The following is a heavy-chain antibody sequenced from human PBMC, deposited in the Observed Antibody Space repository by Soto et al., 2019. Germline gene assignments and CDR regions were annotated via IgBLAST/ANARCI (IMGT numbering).Heavy chain of an antibody. Sequence: QVQLVESGGGVVQPGRSLRLSCAASGFTFSSYGMHWVRQAPGKGLEWVAVISYDGSNKYYADSVKGRFTISRDNSKNTLYLQMNSLRAEDTAVYYCARDLGTSYYYDSSGYYRTGWFDPWGQGTLVTVSS. D-gene: IGHD3-22*01. J-gene: IGHJ5*02. V-gene: IGHV3-30*03. CDR2: ISYDGSNK. CDR3: ARDLGTSYYYDSSGYYRTGWFDP. CDR1: GFTFSSYG.